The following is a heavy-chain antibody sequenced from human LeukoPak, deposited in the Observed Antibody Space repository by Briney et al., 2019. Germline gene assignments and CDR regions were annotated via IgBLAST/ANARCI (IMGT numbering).Heavy chain of an antibody. Sequence: GSLRLSCAASGFTFSSYAMSWVRQAPGKGLEWVSAISGSGGSTYYADSVKGRFTISRDNSKNTLYLQMNSLRAEDTAVYYCATTVAGSEYFQHWGQGTLVTVSS. CDR2: ISGSGGST. V-gene: IGHV3-23*01. CDR1: GFTFSSYA. J-gene: IGHJ1*01. CDR3: ATTVAGSEYFQH. D-gene: IGHD6-19*01.